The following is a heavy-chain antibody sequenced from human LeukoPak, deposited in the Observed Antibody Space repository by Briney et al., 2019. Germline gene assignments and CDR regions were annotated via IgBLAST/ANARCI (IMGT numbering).Heavy chain of an antibody. J-gene: IGHJ6*02. Sequence: GGSLRLSCAASGFTFDDYAMHWARHAPGKGLEWVSLISGDGGSTYYADSVKGRFTISRDNSKNSLYLQMNSLRTEDTALYYCAKDAAYYYGMDVWGQGTTVTVSS. CDR1: GFTFDDYA. CDR2: ISGDGGST. CDR3: AKDAAYYYGMDV. V-gene: IGHV3-43*02.